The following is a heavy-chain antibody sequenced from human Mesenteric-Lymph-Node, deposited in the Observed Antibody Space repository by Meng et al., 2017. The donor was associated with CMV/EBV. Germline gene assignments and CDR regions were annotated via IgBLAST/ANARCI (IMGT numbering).Heavy chain of an antibody. J-gene: IGHJ4*02. D-gene: IGHD6-6*01. CDR1: GFTFDDYG. Sequence: GESLKISCAASGFTFDDYGMSWVRQAPGKGLEWVSGINWNGGSTGYADSVKGRFTISRDNSKNTLYLQMNSLRAEDTAVYYCAKDVLYSSSSGFDYWGQGTLVTVSS. V-gene: IGHV3-20*04. CDR3: AKDVLYSSSSGFDY. CDR2: INWNGGST.